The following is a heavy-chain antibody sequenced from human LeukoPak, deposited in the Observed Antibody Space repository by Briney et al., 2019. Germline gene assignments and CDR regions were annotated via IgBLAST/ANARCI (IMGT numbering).Heavy chain of an antibody. CDR1: GDSIRTDY. V-gene: IGHV4-59*08. J-gene: IGHJ4*02. CDR3: ARLDCISDRCYNC. CDR2: INYNGNT. D-gene: IGHD2-15*01. Sequence: PSETLSLTCIVSGDSIRTDYWSWIRQSPGKGLEWIGYINYNGNTEYNPFLRSRVTISVDRSKNHVSLKVRSVTAADTAMYYCARLDCISDRCYNCWGLGTLVTVSS.